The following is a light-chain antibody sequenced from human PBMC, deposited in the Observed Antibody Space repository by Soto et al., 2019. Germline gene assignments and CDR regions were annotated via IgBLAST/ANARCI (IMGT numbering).Light chain of an antibody. CDR3: QQYVTSSPRT. CDR1: QSVGSN. Sequence: EIVMTQSRATLSVSPGESVPLSCRASQSVGSNLAWYQQKPGQAPRLLIYGASSRATGIPDRFSGSGSGTDFTLTITRLEPEDSAVYYCQQYVTSSPRTFGQGTKVDIK. J-gene: IGKJ1*01. V-gene: IGKV3-20*01. CDR2: GAS.